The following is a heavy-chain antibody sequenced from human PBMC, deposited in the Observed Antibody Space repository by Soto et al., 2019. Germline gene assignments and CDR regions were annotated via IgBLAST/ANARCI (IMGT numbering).Heavy chain of an antibody. D-gene: IGHD3-22*01. V-gene: IGHV1-69*01. CDR3: ARGWGYDSNDYYYAY. Sequence: QVQLVQSGAEMSKPGSSVKVSCKASGGTFSRHAISWLRQAPGQGLEWREGIIPSFGTAKHDQKFQGRVTIIADESPSTVYMELSNLRSEDTAMYYCARGWGYDSNDYYYAYWGQGTLVIVS. CDR1: GGTFSRHA. J-gene: IGHJ4*02. CDR2: IIPSFGTA.